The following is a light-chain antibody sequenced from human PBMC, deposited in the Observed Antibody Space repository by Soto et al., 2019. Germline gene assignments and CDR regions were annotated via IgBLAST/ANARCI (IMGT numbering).Light chain of an antibody. J-gene: IGKJ4*01. V-gene: IGKV3-20*01. CDR2: GAS. CDR1: QSVSSSY. CDR3: QQYGSSPPVT. Sequence: PGEGATLSCRASQSVSSSYIAWYQQKPGQAPRLLIYGASSRATGIPDRFSGSGSGTDFTLTISRLEPEDFAVYYCQQYGSSPPVTFGGGTKVDIK.